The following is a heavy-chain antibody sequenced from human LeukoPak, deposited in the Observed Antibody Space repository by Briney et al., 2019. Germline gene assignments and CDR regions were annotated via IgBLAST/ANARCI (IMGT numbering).Heavy chain of an antibody. Sequence: SETLSLTCTVSGGSINYYYWMWIRQPPGKGLEWIGYIYYSGGTHYNPSLKSRVTMLVDKSKNQFSLKLRSVTAADTAVYYCATSRDGYNKFDYWGQGTLVTVSS. CDR1: GGSINYYY. J-gene: IGHJ4*02. D-gene: IGHD5-24*01. CDR3: ATSRDGYNKFDY. V-gene: IGHV4-59*12. CDR2: IYYSGGT.